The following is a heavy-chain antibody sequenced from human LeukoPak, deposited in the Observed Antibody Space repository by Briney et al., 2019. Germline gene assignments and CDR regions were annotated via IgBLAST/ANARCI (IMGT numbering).Heavy chain of an antibody. J-gene: IGHJ4*02. Sequence: GGSLRLSCAASGFTFSNHAMNWVRQAPGKGLEWVSSISGGGETTYYADSAKGRFTISRDNSQNTLYLQMNSLRAEDTAVYYCARDYADYVGYFFFDYWGQGTLVTVSS. CDR2: ISGGGETT. V-gene: IGHV3-23*01. CDR3: ARDYADYVGYFFFDY. CDR1: GFTFSNHA. D-gene: IGHD4-17*01.